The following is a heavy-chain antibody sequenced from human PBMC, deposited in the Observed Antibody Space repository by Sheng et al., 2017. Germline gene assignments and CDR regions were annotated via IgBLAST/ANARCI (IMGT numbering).Heavy chain of an antibody. J-gene: IGHJ5*02. CDR1: GYTFTSYG. CDR3: ARDPTIFGVVISPHNWFDP. D-gene: IGHD3-3*01. CDR2: ISAYNGNT. Sequence: QVQLVQSGAEVKKPGASVKVSCKASGYTFTSYGISWVRQAPGQGLEWMGWISAYNGNTNYAQKLQGRVTMTTDTSTSTAYMELRSLRSDDTAVYYCARDPTIFGVVISPHNWFDPWGQGTLVTVSS. V-gene: IGHV1-18*01.